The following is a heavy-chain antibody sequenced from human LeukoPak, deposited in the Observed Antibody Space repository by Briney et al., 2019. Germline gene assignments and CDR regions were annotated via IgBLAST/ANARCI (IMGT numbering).Heavy chain of an antibody. CDR2: INPNSGGT. V-gene: IGHV1-2*02. CDR3: ATSPDYDFWSGYYG. J-gene: IGHJ4*02. CDR1: GYTFTGYY. D-gene: IGHD3-3*01. Sequence: ASVKVSCKASGYTFTGYYMHWVRQAPGQGLEWMGWINPNSGGTNYAQKFQGRVTMTEDTSTDTAYMELSSLRSEDTAVYYCATSPDYDFWSGYYGWGQGTLVTVSS.